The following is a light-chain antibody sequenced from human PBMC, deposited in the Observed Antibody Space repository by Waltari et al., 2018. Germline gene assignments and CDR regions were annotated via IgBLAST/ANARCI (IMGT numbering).Light chain of an antibody. CDR3: QVWNSSPDHPGNWV. V-gene: IGLV3-21*02. CDR1: NLGSKS. Sequence: YVLTQPPSVSVAPGQTARIACGGNNLGSKSVHWYQQKSGQAPVLVVYDDRDRPSGIPERFSGSNSGNTATLTISRVEAGDEADYHCQVWNSSPDHPGNWVFGGGTKLTVL. J-gene: IGLJ3*02. CDR2: DDR.